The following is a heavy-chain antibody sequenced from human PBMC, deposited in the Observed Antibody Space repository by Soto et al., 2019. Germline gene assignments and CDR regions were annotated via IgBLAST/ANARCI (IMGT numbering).Heavy chain of an antibody. CDR2: ISDSGST. D-gene: IGHD6-13*01. V-gene: IGHV4-59*01. J-gene: IGHJ6*02. CDR3: ASDSTSWCPYCGIDV. CDR1: GGSIDYYR. Sequence: SETLSLTCTVSGGSIDYYRWSWIRQPPGKGLEWIGDISDSGSTNYNLSLRSRVTILVDTSKNQFSLKLNSVTAADTAVYYCASDSTSWCPYCGIDVWGQGTTVTVSS.